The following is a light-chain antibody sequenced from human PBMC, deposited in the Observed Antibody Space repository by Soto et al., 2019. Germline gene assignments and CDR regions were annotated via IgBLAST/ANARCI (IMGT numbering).Light chain of an antibody. CDR3: CSYAGTFYV. J-gene: IGLJ1*01. V-gene: IGLV2-11*01. Sequence: QSALTQPRSVSGAPGQSVTISCTGTSSDFGGYNYVSWYQHHPGKAPKLMIYDDSERPSGVPDRFSGSKSGNTASLTISGLQAADESDYYCCSYAGTFYVFGTGTKVTVL. CDR2: DDS. CDR1: SSDFGGYNY.